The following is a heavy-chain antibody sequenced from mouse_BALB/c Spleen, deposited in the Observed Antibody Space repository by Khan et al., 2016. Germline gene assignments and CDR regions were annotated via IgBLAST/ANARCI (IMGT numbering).Heavy chain of an antibody. Sequence: EVELVESGGGLVKPGGSLKLSCAASGFTFSDYYMYWVRQTPEKRLEWVATISDGGSYTYYPDSVTGRFTISRDNAKNNLYLQMSSLKSEETAMYYCAREGLRRGFAYWGQGTLVTVSA. CDR1: GFTFSDYY. D-gene: IGHD2-4*01. J-gene: IGHJ3*01. CDR3: AREGLRRGFAY. V-gene: IGHV5-4*02. CDR2: ISDGGSYT.